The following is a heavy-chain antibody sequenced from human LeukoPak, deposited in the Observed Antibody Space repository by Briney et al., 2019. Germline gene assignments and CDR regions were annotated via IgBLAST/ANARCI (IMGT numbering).Heavy chain of an antibody. D-gene: IGHD3-16*02. V-gene: IGHV3-48*01. CDR3: ARVGEYDYVWGSYRQYWYFDL. CDR2: ISSSSSTI. CDR1: GFTFSSYA. Sequence: PGGSLRLSCAASGFTFSSYAMSWVREAPGKVLEWVSYISSSSSTIYYADSVKGRFTISRDNAKNSLYLQMNSLRAEDTAVYYCARVGEYDYVWGSYRQYWYFDLWGRGTLVTVSS. J-gene: IGHJ2*01.